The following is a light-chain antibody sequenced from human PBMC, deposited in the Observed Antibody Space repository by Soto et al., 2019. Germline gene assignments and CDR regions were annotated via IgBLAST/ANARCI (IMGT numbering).Light chain of an antibody. V-gene: IGKV1-39*01. J-gene: IGKJ5*01. CDR2: AAS. CDR3: HQGPSTPVT. Sequence: LSPPSQIARAEDRGIITGLASQSISSYLNWYQQKPGKAPKLLIYAASSLQSVVPSRFSGSGSGSDFTLTINRLQPEDFALYYCHQGPSTPVTFGQGTRLEIK. CDR1: QSISSY.